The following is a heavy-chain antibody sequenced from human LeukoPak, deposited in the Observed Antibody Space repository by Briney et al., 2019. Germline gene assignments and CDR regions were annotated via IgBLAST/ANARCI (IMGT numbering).Heavy chain of an antibody. CDR2: ISWNSGSI. D-gene: IGHD5-12*01. J-gene: IGHJ4*02. Sequence: GRSLRLSCAASGFTFDDYAMHWVRQAPGKGLEWVSGISWNSGSIGYADSVKGRFTISRDNAKNSLYLQMNSLRAEGMALYYCAKDTTPLASYFDYWGQGTLVTVSS. V-gene: IGHV3-9*03. CDR3: AKDTTPLASYFDY. CDR1: GFTFDDYA.